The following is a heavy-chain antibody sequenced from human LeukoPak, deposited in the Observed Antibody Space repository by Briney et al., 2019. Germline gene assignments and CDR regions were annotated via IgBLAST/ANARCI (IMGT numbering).Heavy chain of an antibody. Sequence: ASVKVSCKASGYTFTSYYMHWVRQAPGQGLEWMGIINPSDGSTTYAQKFQGRVTMTRDTSTSTVYLELSSLRSEDTAVYYCARAGCSSTNCFGDFDYWGQGTLVTVSS. CDR3: ARAGCSSTNCFGDFDY. V-gene: IGHV1-46*01. J-gene: IGHJ4*02. D-gene: IGHD2-2*01. CDR2: INPSDGST. CDR1: GYTFTSYY.